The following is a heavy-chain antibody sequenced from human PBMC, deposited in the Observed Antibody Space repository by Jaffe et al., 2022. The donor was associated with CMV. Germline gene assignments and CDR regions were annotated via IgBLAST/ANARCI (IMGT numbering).Heavy chain of an antibody. CDR2: ISSNGGST. CDR3: ASGRRSGYWNYGYYYMDV. Sequence: EVQLVESGGGLVQPGGSLRLSCAASGFTFSSYAMHWVRQAPGKGLEYVSAISSNGGSTYYANSVKGRFTISRDNSKNTLYLQMGSLRAEDMAVYYCASGRRSGYWNYGYYYMDVWGKGTTVTVSS. J-gene: IGHJ6*03. V-gene: IGHV3-64*01. D-gene: IGHD1-7*01. CDR1: GFTFSSYA.